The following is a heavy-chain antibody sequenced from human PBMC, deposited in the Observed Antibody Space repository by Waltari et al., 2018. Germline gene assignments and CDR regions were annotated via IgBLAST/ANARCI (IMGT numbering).Heavy chain of an antibody. CDR2: IYYSGST. CDR3: ARVTAAAGIDY. J-gene: IGHJ4*02. Sequence: QVQLQESGTGLVKPSETLSLTCTVPGGSIGTYYWRWIRQPPGKGLEWIGYIYYSGSTNYNPSLKSRVTISVDTSKNQFSLKLSSVTAADTAVYYCARVTAAAGIDYWGQGTLVTVSS. D-gene: IGHD6-13*01. CDR1: GGSIGTYY. V-gene: IGHV4-59*01.